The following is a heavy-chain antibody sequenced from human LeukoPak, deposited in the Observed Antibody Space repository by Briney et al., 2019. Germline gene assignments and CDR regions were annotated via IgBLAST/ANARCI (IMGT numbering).Heavy chain of an antibody. J-gene: IGHJ6*02. Sequence: GGSLRLSCAASGFTVSSNYMSWVRQAPGKGLEWVSVIYSGGSTYYADSVKGRFTISRDNSKNTLYLQMNSLRAEDTAVYYCARDLRGYSYGYDYYGMDVWGQGTMVSVSS. CDR2: IYSGGST. D-gene: IGHD5-18*01. V-gene: IGHV3-53*01. CDR3: ARDLRGYSYGYDYYGMDV. CDR1: GFTVSSNY.